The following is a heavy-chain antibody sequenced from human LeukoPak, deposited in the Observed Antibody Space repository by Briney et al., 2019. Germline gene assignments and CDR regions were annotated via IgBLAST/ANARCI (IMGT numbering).Heavy chain of an antibody. V-gene: IGHV1-46*01. CDR2: INPSGGST. J-gene: IGHJ4*02. Sequence: ASMKVSCKASGYTFTSYYMHWVRQAPGQGLEWMGIINPSGGSTSYAQKFQGRVTMTRDTSTSTVYMELSSLRSEDTAVYYCARELVRGIRLDYWGQGTLVTVSS. CDR3: ARELVRGIRLDY. CDR1: GYTFTSYY. D-gene: IGHD3-10*01.